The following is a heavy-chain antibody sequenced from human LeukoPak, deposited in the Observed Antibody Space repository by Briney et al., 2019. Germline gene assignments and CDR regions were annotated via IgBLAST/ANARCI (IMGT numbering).Heavy chain of an antibody. V-gene: IGHV3-66*02. Sequence: GSLRLSCAASGFTVSSNYMSWVRQAPGKGLEWVSIIYSGGSTYYADSVKGRFTISRDNYKNTLYLQMNSLRAEDTAVYYCARGLREGYCSGGSCYFNGFDPWVQGTLVTVSS. CDR3: ARGLREGYCSGGSCYFNGFDP. CDR2: IYSGGST. D-gene: IGHD2-15*01. CDR1: GFTVSSNY. J-gene: IGHJ5*02.